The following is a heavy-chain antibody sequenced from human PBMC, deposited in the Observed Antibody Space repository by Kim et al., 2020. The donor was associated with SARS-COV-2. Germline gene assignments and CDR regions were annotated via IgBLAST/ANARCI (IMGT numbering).Heavy chain of an antibody. Sequence: SETLSLTCAVYGGSFSGYYWSWIRQPPGKGLEWIGEINHSGSTNYNPSLKSRVTISVDTSKNQFSLKLSSVTAADTAVYYCAREAEYRRGLYGYWGQGTLVTVSS. CDR3: AREAEYRRGLYGY. CDR1: GGSFSGYY. J-gene: IGHJ4*02. D-gene: IGHD6-6*01. V-gene: IGHV4-34*01. CDR2: INHSGST.